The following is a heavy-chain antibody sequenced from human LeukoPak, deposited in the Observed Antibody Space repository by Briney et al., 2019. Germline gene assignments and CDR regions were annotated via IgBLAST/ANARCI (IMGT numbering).Heavy chain of an antibody. V-gene: IGHV1-46*01. CDR1: GYTFTTYY. Sequence: ASVKVSCKASGYTFTTYYMHWVRQAPGQGLEWMGIINPSGGSTSYEQKFQGRATMTRDTSTGTVYMELSSLRSEDTAVYYCARCQQLVPGGVNDRYYYVMDVWGQGTTVTVSS. J-gene: IGHJ6*02. D-gene: IGHD6-13*01. CDR2: INPSGGST. CDR3: ARCQQLVPGGVNDRYYYVMDV.